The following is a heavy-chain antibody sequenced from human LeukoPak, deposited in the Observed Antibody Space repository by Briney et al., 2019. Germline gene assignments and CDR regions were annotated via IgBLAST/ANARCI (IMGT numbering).Heavy chain of an antibody. CDR1: GGTFSSYA. CDR3: ARDMSGDDSSGYFNDY. V-gene: IGHV1-69*04. Sequence: ASVKVSCKASGGTFSSYAISWVRQAPGQGLEWMGRIIPILGIANYAQKFQGRVTITADESTSTAYMELSSLRSEDTAVYYCARDMSGDDSSGYFNDYWGQGTLVTVSP. CDR2: IIPILGIA. D-gene: IGHD3-22*01. J-gene: IGHJ4*02.